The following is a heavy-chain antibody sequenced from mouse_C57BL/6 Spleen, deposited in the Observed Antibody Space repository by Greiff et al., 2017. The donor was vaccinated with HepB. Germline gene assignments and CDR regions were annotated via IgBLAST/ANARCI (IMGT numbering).Heavy chain of an antibody. CDR1: GFTFSDYG. D-gene: IGHD1-1*01. Sequence: EVMLVESGGGLVKPGGSLKLSCAASGFTFSDYGMHWVRQAPEKGLEWVAYISSGSSTIYYADTVKGRFTISRDNAKNTLFLQMTSLRSEDTAMYYCARPLYYGSSPFAYWGQGTLVTVSA. J-gene: IGHJ3*01. CDR2: ISSGSSTI. V-gene: IGHV5-17*01. CDR3: ARPLYYGSSPFAY.